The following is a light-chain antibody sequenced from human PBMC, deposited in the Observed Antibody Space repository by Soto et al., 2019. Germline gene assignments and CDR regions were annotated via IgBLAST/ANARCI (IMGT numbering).Light chain of an antibody. CDR3: RQYNSLWT. CDR1: QSTSSW. Sequence: DSQMTQSASTLSASGGGSITKKCRSSQSTSSWLAWYQQTPGKAPKLLIYDASSLESGVPSRFSVSGSGTECTLSVISLLPVDFATDFCRQYNSLWTFGEGTKVDI. CDR2: DAS. V-gene: IGKV1-5*01. J-gene: IGKJ1*01.